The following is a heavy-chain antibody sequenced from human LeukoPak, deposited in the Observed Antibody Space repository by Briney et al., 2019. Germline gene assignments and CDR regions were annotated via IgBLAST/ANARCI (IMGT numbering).Heavy chain of an antibody. CDR3: ARLIGYCSSTSCWDYYYYGMDV. Sequence: SETLSLTCTVSGASISSYYWSWIRQPPGKGLEWIGYIYYSGSTNYNPSLKSRVTISVDTSKNQFSLKLSSVTAADTAVYYCARLIGYCSSTSCWDYYYYGMDVWGKGTTVTVSS. V-gene: IGHV4-59*01. CDR2: IYYSGST. CDR1: GASISSYY. J-gene: IGHJ6*04. D-gene: IGHD2-2*01.